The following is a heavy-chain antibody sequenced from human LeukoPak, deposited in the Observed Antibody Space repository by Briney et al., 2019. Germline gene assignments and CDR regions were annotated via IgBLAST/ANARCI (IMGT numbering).Heavy chain of an antibody. V-gene: IGHV4-4*07. J-gene: IGHJ4*02. CDR3: AREGDGDYGYYFDY. Sequence: PSETLSLTCTVSVGSISNYYWSWIRQPAGKGLEWIGRIYTSVRTNYNPSLKSRVTISVDKSKNLFPLKLSSVTAPDTAVYYCAREGDGDYGYYFDYWGQGTLVTVSS. D-gene: IGHD4-17*01. CDR1: VGSISNYY. CDR2: IYTSVRT.